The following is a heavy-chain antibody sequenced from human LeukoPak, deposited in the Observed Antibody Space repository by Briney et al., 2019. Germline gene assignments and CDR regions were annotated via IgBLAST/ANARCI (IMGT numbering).Heavy chain of an antibody. Sequence: GGSLRLSCAASGFTFNSYAMHWVRQAPGKGLEWVAVISYDGSNKYYADSVKGRFTISRDNSKNTLYLQMNSLRAEDTAVYYCASLAARPKGGRFDYWGQGTLVAVSS. V-gene: IGHV3-30-3*01. CDR1: GFTFNSYA. CDR3: ASLAARPKGGRFDY. J-gene: IGHJ4*02. CDR2: ISYDGSNK. D-gene: IGHD6-6*01.